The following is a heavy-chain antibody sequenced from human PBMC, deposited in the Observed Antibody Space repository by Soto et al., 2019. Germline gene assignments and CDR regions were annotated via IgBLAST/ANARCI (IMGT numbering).Heavy chain of an antibody. Sequence: SETLSLTCAVSGGSISSGGYSWSWVRQPPGKGLEWIGYIYHSGSTYYNPSLKSRVTISVDRSKNQFSLKLSSVTAADTAVYYCAGWGYGDYESVDYWGQGTLVTVSS. D-gene: IGHD4-17*01. CDR1: GGSISSGGYS. CDR2: IYHSGST. CDR3: AGWGYGDYESVDY. V-gene: IGHV4-30-2*01. J-gene: IGHJ4*02.